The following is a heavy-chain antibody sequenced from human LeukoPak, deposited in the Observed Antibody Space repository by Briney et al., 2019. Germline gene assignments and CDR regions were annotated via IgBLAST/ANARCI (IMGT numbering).Heavy chain of an antibody. CDR2: SISGTRFT. V-gene: IGHV3-21*04. CDR1: EFTFSRYR. CDR3: ARVGTSYSSSWYFDY. D-gene: IGHD6-13*01. J-gene: IGHJ4*02. Sequence: GGSLRLSCAASEFTFSRYRMNWVRQAPGAGLEWVASSISGTRFTFYADSVKGRFTISRDNAKNSLYLQMNSLRVEDTAVYYCARVGTSYSSSWYFDYWGQGTLVTVSS.